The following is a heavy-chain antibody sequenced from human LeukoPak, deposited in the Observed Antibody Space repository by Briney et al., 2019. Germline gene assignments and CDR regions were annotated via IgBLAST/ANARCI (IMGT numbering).Heavy chain of an antibody. D-gene: IGHD6-13*01. Sequence: GGSLRLSCAASGFTFTDYSMSWIRQAPGKGLEWVSYISRSGSTIYYADSVKGRFTISRDNAKNSQHLQMNSLRAEDTAVYYCGRAPAGSPLFDYWGQGTLVTVSS. V-gene: IGHV3-11*01. J-gene: IGHJ4*02. CDR1: GFTFTDYS. CDR3: GRAPAGSPLFDY. CDR2: ISRSGSTI.